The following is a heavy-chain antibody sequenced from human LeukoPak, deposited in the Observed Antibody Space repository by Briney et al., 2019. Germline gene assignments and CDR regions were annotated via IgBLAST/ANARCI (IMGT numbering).Heavy chain of an antibody. J-gene: IGHJ4*02. Sequence: TGGSLRLSCAASGFTFSSYGMHWVRQAPGKGLEWVAVISYDGSNKYYADSVKGRFTTSRDNSKNTLYLQMNSLRAEDTAVYYCAKDLEGQWLVYSLDYWGQGTLVTVSS. V-gene: IGHV3-30*18. CDR1: GFTFSSYG. CDR2: ISYDGSNK. D-gene: IGHD6-19*01. CDR3: AKDLEGQWLVYSLDY.